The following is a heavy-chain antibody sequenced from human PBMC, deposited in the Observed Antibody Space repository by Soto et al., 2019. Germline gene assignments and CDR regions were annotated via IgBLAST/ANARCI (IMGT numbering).Heavy chain of an antibody. CDR3: ARGIAVAGTDGAFDI. J-gene: IGHJ3*02. V-gene: IGHV3-33*01. D-gene: IGHD6-19*01. CDR1: GFTFSSYG. CDR2: IWYDGSNK. Sequence: GGSLRLSCAASGFTFSSYGMHWVRQAPGKGLEWVAVIWYDGSNKYYADSVKGRFTISRDNSKNTLYLQMNSLRAEDTAVYYCARGIAVAGTDGAFDIWGQGTMVTVSS.